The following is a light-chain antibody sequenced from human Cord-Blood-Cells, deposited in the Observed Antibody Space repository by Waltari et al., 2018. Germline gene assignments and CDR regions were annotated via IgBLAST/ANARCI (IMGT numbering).Light chain of an antibody. CDR2: AAS. J-gene: IGKJ1*01. Sequence: AIRMTQSPSSFSASTGDRVTITCRASQGISSYLAWYQQKPGKAPKLLIYAASTLQSGVPSRFSGSGSGTDFTLTISCLQSEEFATYYCQQYYSYPRTFGQGTKVESK. V-gene: IGKV1-8*01. CDR3: QQYYSYPRT. CDR1: QGISSY.